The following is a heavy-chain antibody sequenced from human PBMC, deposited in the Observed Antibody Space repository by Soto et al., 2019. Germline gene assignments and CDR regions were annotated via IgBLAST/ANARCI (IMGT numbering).Heavy chain of an antibody. D-gene: IGHD1-1*01. V-gene: IGHV3-7*03. J-gene: IGHJ4*02. CDR1: GFPFSGYW. CDR3: ATGIDGYNHYFDY. Sequence: GGSLRLSCAASGFPFSGYWMSWVRQAPGKGLEWVANIIHDGSEKNYVDYAKGRFTISRDNAKNSLYLQMNSLRGEDTAVYYCATGIDGYNHYFDYWRQGTLVTVSS. CDR2: IIHDGSEK.